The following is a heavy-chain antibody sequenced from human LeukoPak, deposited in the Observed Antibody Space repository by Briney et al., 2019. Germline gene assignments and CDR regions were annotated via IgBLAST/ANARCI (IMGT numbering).Heavy chain of an antibody. Sequence: GASVKVSCKASGYPFTGYYMHWVQQAPGQGLAWMGQINPNNGDTNYAQRFQGRVTMTRDTSSSTAYMELIRLTSDDTAVYYCARERITAAEAFDIWGQGTMVTVSS. CDR2: INPNNGDT. V-gene: IGHV1-2*06. CDR3: ARERITAAEAFDI. CDR1: GYPFTGYY. D-gene: IGHD6-13*01. J-gene: IGHJ3*02.